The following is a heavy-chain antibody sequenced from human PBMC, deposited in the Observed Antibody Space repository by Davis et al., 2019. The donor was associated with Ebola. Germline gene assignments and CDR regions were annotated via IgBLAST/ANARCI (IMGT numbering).Heavy chain of an antibody. Sequence: GESLKISCKGSGYSFTSYWIGWVRQMPGKGLEWMGIIYPGYSDTRYSPSFQGQVTISADKSISTAYLQWSSLKASDTAMYYCARGTDGYNPGGYFDSWGQGTLVTVSS. V-gene: IGHV5-51*01. J-gene: IGHJ4*02. D-gene: IGHD5-24*01. CDR3: ARGTDGYNPGGYFDS. CDR1: GYSFTSYW. CDR2: IYPGYSDT.